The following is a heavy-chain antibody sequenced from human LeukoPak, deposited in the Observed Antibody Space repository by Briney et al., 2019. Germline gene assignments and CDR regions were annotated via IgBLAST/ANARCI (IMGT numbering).Heavy chain of an antibody. CDR2: IDWDDDK. J-gene: IGHJ5*02. V-gene: IGHV2-70*11. Sequence: GXXLVNPTQTLTLTCTFSGFSLSTSGMCVSWIRQPPGKALEWLARIDWDDDKYYSTSLKTRLTISKDTSKNQVVLTMTNMDPVDTATYYCARIRLGYYYDSSGFDPWGQGTLVTVSS. D-gene: IGHD3-22*01. CDR1: GFSLSTSGMC. CDR3: ARIRLGYYYDSSGFDP.